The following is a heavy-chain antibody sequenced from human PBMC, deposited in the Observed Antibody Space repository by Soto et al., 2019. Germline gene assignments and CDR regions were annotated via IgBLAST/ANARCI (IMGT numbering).Heavy chain of an antibody. CDR1: GYTFTTYY. D-gene: IGHD1-26*01. CDR3: ARNVNSGLDY. Sequence: QVQLVQSGAEVKKPGASVKVSCKASGYTFTTYYLHWVRQAPGQGLEWMGMINPTGGSTSYAHQFKGRVTMARDTSTSTVYMELSSLRADDTAMYYCARNVNSGLDYWGQGTLVTVSS. J-gene: IGHJ4*02. V-gene: IGHV1-46*01. CDR2: INPTGGST.